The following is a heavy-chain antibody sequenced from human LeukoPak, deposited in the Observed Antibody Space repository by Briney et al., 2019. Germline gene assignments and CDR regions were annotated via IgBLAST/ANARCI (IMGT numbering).Heavy chain of an antibody. D-gene: IGHD6-13*01. Sequence: GESLKISCKGSGYSFTSYWIGWVRQMPGKGLEWMGIISPGDSDTRYSPSFQGQVTISADKSISTAYLQWSSLNASDTAMYYCARQYSSRGLNIDYWGQGTLVTVSS. CDR3: ARQYSSRGLNIDY. J-gene: IGHJ4*02. CDR2: ISPGDSDT. CDR1: GYSFTSYW. V-gene: IGHV5-51*01.